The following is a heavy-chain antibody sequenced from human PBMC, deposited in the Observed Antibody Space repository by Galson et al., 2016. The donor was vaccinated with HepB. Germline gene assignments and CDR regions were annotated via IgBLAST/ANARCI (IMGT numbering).Heavy chain of an antibody. Sequence: PLSLTCTVSGGSISSGDFYWSWIRQPPGKGLEWIGYIYNSGSTYYNPSLEGRLSISIDTPKNQLSMNLNSVTAADTAVYYCARGPPEGWSSNSFDLGAFDIWGQGTMGTVSS. CDR3: ARGPPEGWSSNSFDLGAFDI. CDR1: GGSISSGDFY. J-gene: IGHJ3*02. CDR2: IYNSGST. D-gene: IGHD2-2*01. V-gene: IGHV4-30-4*01.